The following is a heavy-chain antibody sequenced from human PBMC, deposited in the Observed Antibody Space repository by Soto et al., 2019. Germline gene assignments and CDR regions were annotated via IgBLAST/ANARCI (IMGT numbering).Heavy chain of an antibody. Sequence: ASLKVSCKASGYTFTNQYMHWVRQAPGQGLEWMGIINPLGGSTNYAEKFQGRVTMTRDTSTSTVYMELSSLRFEDTAVYYCASSTYYYDSSGSYWGQGTLVTVSS. CDR1: GYTFTNQY. V-gene: IGHV1-46*03. CDR2: INPLGGST. CDR3: ASSTYYYDSSGSY. J-gene: IGHJ4*02. D-gene: IGHD3-22*01.